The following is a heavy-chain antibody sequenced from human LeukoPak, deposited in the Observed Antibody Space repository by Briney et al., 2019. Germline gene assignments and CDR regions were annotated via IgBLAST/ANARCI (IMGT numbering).Heavy chain of an antibody. Sequence: PGGSLRLSCAASGFTFSSYWMHWVRQAPGKGLEWVSAISGSGGSTYYADSVKGRFTISRDNSKNTLYLHMNSLRAEDTAVYYCANSPDGAFDYWGQGTLVTVSS. CDR2: ISGSGGST. V-gene: IGHV3-23*01. J-gene: IGHJ4*02. CDR1: GFTFSSYW. CDR3: ANSPDGAFDY.